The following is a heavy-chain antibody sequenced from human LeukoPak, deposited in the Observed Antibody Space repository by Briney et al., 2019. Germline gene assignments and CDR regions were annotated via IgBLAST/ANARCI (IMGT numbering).Heavy chain of an antibody. D-gene: IGHD5-18*01. CDR2: ISGSGGST. J-gene: IGHJ4*02. CDR1: GFTFSSYG. Sequence: GGSLRLSCAASGFTFSSYGMSWVGQAPGKGLEWVSAISGSGGSTYYADSVKGRFTISRDNSKNTLYLQMNSLRAEDTAVYYCAKSGTAMVWYWGQGTLVTVSS. V-gene: IGHV3-23*01. CDR3: AKSGTAMVWY.